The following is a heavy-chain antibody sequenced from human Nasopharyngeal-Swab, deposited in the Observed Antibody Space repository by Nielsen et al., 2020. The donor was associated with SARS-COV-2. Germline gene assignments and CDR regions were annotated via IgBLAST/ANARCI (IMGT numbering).Heavy chain of an antibody. CDR2: IYYSGST. CDR1: GGSISSGGYY. CDR3: ARVVAGTLDY. J-gene: IGHJ4*02. D-gene: IGHD6-19*01. Sequence: LRLSCTVSGGSISSGGYYWSWIRQHPGKGLEWIGYIYYSGSTYYNPSLKSRVTISVDTSKNQFSLKLSSVTAADTAVYYCARVVAGTLDYWGQGTLVTVSS. V-gene: IGHV4-31*03.